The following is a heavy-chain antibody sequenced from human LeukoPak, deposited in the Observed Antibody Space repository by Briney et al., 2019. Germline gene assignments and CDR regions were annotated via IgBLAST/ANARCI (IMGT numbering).Heavy chain of an antibody. V-gene: IGHV4-38-2*02. J-gene: IGHJ6*03. CDR2: IYHSGST. Sequence: SETLTLTCAVSGYSISSGYYWGWIRQPPGKGLEWIGSIYHSGSTYYNPSLKSRVTISVDTSKNQFSLKLSSVTAADTAVYYCARDVTMVRGVLDMDVWGKRTRVTVSS. CDR3: ARDVTMVRGVLDMDV. CDR1: GYSISSGYY. D-gene: IGHD3-10*01.